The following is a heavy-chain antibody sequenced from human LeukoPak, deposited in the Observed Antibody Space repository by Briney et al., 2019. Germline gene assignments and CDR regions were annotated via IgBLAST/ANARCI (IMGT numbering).Heavy chain of an antibody. CDR2: IRSKAYGGTT. CDR1: GFTFGDYA. CDR3: TRETGMYYFDY. J-gene: IGHJ4*02. V-gene: IGHV3-49*04. D-gene: IGHD1-1*01. Sequence: PGGSLRLSCTASGFTFGDYAMSWVRQAPGKGLEWVGFIRSKAYGGTTEYAASVKGRFTISRDDSKSIAYLQMNSLKTEDTAVYYCTRETGMYYFDYWGQGTLVTVSS.